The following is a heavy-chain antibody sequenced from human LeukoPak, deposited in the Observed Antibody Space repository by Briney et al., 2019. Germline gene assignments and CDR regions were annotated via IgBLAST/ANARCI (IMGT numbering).Heavy chain of an antibody. V-gene: IGHV1-18*01. Sequence: ASVKVSCKASGYTFSSYGISWVRQAPGQGLEWMGWISAYNGNTNYAQNPQGRVTMTTGTSTSTAYMELRSLRSDDTAVYYCARGPYCNGGTCYSQYFDYWGQGTLVTVSS. CDR1: GYTFSSYG. CDR2: ISAYNGNT. J-gene: IGHJ4*02. CDR3: ARGPYCNGGTCYSQYFDY. D-gene: IGHD2-15*01.